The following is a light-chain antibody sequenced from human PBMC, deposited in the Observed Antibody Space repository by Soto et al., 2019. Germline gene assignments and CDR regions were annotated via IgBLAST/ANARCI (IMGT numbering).Light chain of an antibody. CDR3: TSYTSSSPLGYL. Sequence: QSALTQPASVSGSPGQSITISCTGTSSDVGAYTYVSWYQQHPGKAPKLMIYDVSNRPSGVPNRFSGSKSGNTASLTTSGLKAVYEAEYCCTSYTSSSPLGYLLGTGTKLTV. J-gene: IGLJ1*01. V-gene: IGLV2-14*03. CDR2: DVS. CDR1: SSDVGAYTY.